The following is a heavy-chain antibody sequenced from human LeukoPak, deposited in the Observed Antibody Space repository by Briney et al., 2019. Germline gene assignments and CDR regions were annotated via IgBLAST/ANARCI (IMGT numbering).Heavy chain of an antibody. CDR1: GFTFNNYA. V-gene: IGHV3-53*01. Sequence: GGSLRLSCAASGFTFNNYAMNWVRQAPGKGLEWVSVIYSGGSTYYADSVKGRFTISRDNSKNTLYLQMNSLRAEDTAVYYCARGNGRTDYYFDYWGQGTLVTVSS. J-gene: IGHJ4*02. CDR3: ARGNGRTDYYFDY. CDR2: IYSGGST. D-gene: IGHD2-8*01.